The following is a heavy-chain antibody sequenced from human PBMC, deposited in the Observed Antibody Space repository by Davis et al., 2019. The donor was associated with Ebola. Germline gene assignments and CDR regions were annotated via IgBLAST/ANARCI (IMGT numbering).Heavy chain of an antibody. V-gene: IGHV3-23*01. D-gene: IGHD2-2*02. J-gene: IGHJ6*03. CDR3: AKDYCTSTSCYNYMDV. CDR2: ISGSGTT. Sequence: GESLKISCAASGFTFTSYAMSWVRQAPGKGLEWVSLISGSGTTYYADSVKGRFTISRENSKNTLYLQMNSLRAEDTAVYYCAKDYCTSTSCYNYMDVWGKGTTVIVSS. CDR1: GFTFTSYA.